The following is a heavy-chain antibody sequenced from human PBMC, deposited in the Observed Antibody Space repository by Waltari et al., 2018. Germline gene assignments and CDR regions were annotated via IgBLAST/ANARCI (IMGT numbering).Heavy chain of an antibody. CDR1: GGSISSSTYY. D-gene: IGHD3-9*01. V-gene: IGHV4-39*07. CDR3: ARLPLNYAVDV. Sequence: QLQLQESGPGLVKPPETLSLTCTVSGGSISSSTYYWGWIRQTPGKGLECIGSIYYRGNTYPNPSLKSRITISIYTSQNQFSLKLYSVTAADTAVYYCARLPLNYAVDVWGQGTTVTVSS. CDR2: IYYRGNT. J-gene: IGHJ6*02.